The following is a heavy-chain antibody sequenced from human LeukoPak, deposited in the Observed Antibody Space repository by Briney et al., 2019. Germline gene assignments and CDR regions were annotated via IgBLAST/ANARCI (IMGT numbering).Heavy chain of an antibody. Sequence: GGSLRLSCAASGFTFSSYGMHWVRQAPGKGLESVAVISYDGSNKYYADSVKGRFTISRDNSKNTLYLQMNSLRAEDTAVYYCAKDGGSSGWYFDYWGQGTLVTVSS. J-gene: IGHJ4*02. D-gene: IGHD6-19*01. CDR1: GFTFSSYG. CDR3: AKDGGSSGWYFDY. CDR2: ISYDGSNK. V-gene: IGHV3-30*18.